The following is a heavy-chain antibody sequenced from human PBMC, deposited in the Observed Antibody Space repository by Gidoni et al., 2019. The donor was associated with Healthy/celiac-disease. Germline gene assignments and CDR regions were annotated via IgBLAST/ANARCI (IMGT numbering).Heavy chain of an antibody. CDR1: GFPFDDYA. J-gene: IGHJ4*02. Sequence: EVQLVESGGGLVQPGRSLRLSCAASGFPFDDYAMPWVRQAPGKGLEWVSGISWNSGSIGYADSVKGRFTISRDNAKNSLYLQMNSLRAEDTALYYCAKDIWSGLRAQFDYWGQGTLVTVSS. D-gene: IGHD3-10*01. V-gene: IGHV3-9*01. CDR2: ISWNSGSI. CDR3: AKDIWSGLRAQFDY.